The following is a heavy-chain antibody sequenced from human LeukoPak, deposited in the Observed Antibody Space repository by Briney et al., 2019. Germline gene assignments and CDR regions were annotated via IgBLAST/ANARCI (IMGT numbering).Heavy chain of an antibody. Sequence: GGSLRLTCAASGFTFSSYSMNWVRQAPGKGLGWVSSISSSSSYIHYADSVKGRFTISRDNAKNSLYLQMNSLRAEDTAVYYCARGLEAAAGSFDYWGQGTLVTVSS. CDR1: GFTFSSYS. J-gene: IGHJ4*02. V-gene: IGHV3-21*01. CDR2: ISSSSSYI. CDR3: ARGLEAAAGSFDY. D-gene: IGHD6-13*01.